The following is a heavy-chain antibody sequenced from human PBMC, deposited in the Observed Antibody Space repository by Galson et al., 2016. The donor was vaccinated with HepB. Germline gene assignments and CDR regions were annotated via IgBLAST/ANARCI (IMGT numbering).Heavy chain of an antibody. CDR3: ARNRGTWDGSGELIDI. CDR2: TYYRSKWYN. J-gene: IGHJ4*02. D-gene: IGHD3-10*01. CDR1: GDSVSSNGAA. V-gene: IGHV6-1*01. Sequence: CAISGDSVSSNGAAWNWIRQSPSRGLEWLGRTYYRSKWYNKYAVSVQGRITINSDTSKNQFSLQLNSVTPEDTAVYYCARNRGTWDGSGELIDIWGQGTLLTVSS.